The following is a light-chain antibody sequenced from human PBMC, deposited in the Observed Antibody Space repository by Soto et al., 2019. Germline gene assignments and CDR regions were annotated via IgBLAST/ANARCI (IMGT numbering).Light chain of an antibody. CDR2: FGS. J-gene: IGKJ5*01. Sequence: EIVMTQSPLTLPVPPGDPASISCRSSPSLLYNNTYNYLDWYVQKPGQSPQLWIYFGSNRAPGVPDRFSGSGSGTDFTLKINRVEAEDVGTYYCMQDLQSLTFGQGTRLEIK. CDR1: PSLLYNNTYNY. V-gene: IGKV2-28*01. CDR3: MQDLQSLT.